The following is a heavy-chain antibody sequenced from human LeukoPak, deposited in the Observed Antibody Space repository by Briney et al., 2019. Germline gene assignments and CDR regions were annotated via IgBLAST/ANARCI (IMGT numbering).Heavy chain of an antibody. CDR1: GFTFSDYY. D-gene: IGHD2-2*01. V-gene: IGHV3-11*01. J-gene: IGHJ5*02. CDR3: ARDSSYCSSTSCSWFDP. CDR2: ISSSGSTI. Sequence: PGGSLRLSCAASGFTFSDYYMSWIRQAPGKGLEWVSYISSSGSTIYYAGSVKGRFTISRDNAKNSLYLQMNSLRAEDTAVYYCARDSSYCSSTSCSWFDPWGQGTLVTVSS.